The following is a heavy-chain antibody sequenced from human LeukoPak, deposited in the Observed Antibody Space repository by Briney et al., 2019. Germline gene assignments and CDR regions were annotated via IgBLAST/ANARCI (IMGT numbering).Heavy chain of an antibody. V-gene: IGHV1-18*04. CDR3: ARFGYNAVDY. Sequence: GASVKVSCKTSGYTFTDYYIRWVRQAPGQGLEWMGWISAYNGNTNYAQKLQGRVTMTTDTSTSTAYMELRSLRSDDTAVYYCARFGYNAVDYWGQGTLVTVSS. CDR1: GYTFTDYY. D-gene: IGHD5-24*01. CDR2: ISAYNGNT. J-gene: IGHJ4*02.